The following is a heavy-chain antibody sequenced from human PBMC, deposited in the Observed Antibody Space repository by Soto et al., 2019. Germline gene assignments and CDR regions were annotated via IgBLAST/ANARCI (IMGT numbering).Heavy chain of an antibody. CDR2: LYYSGST. D-gene: IGHD6-19*01. Sequence: QVQLQESGPGLVKPSETLSLTCTVSGGSISSYFWSWIRQPPGKGLEWIGYLYYSGSTNYNPSLKSRVPISVDTSKNQFSLKLSSVTAADTAVYYCARAGRRYSSAWYEDYWGQGTLVTVSS. CDR1: GGSISSYF. J-gene: IGHJ4*02. V-gene: IGHV4-59*01. CDR3: ARAGRRYSSAWYEDY.